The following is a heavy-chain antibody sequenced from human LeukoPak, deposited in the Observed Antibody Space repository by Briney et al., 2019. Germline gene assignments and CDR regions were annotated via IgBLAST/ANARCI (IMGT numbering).Heavy chain of an antibody. CDR3: ARRGYCGGANCYSLDY. V-gene: IGHV4-59*08. Sequence: PSETLSLTCTVSGGSISSYYWSWIRQPPGKGLEWIGYIYYSGSTNYNPSLKSRVTISVDTSKNQFSLKLSSVTAADTAVYYCARRGYCGGANCYSLDYWGQGTLVTVSS. D-gene: IGHD2-15*01. CDR2: IYYSGST. J-gene: IGHJ4*02. CDR1: GGSISSYY.